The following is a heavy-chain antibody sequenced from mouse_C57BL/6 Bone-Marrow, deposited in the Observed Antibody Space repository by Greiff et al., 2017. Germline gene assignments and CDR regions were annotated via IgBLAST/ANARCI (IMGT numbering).Heavy chain of an antibody. CDR2: IDPENGDT. J-gene: IGHJ4*01. D-gene: IGHD2-5*01. Sequence: VQLKESGAELVRPGASVKLSCTASGFNIKDDYMHWVKQRPDQGLEWIGWIDPENGDTEYASKFQGKATITVDTSTNTAYLQLSSLTSEDTAVYYCTTYSNYYAMDYWGQGTSVTVSS. CDR3: TTYSNYYAMDY. V-gene: IGHV14-4*01. CDR1: GFNIKDDY.